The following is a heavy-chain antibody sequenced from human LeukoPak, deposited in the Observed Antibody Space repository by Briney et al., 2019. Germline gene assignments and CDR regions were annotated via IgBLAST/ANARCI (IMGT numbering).Heavy chain of an antibody. V-gene: IGHV4-59*06. CDR1: GGSINSYY. CDR2: IYYSGST. Sequence: SETLALTCTVSGGSINSYYWSWIRQHPGKGLEWIGYIYYSGSTYYNPSLKSRVTISVDTSKNQFSLKLSSVTAADTAVYYCARDQFPGYYFDYWGQGTLVTVSS. D-gene: IGHD5-24*01. J-gene: IGHJ4*02. CDR3: ARDQFPGYYFDY.